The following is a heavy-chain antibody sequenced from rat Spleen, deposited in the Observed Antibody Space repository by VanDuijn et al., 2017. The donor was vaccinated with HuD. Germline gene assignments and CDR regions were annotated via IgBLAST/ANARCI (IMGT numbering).Heavy chain of an antibody. CDR3: ARIGAAIYVMDA. CDR2: ISYDGSST. Sequence: EVQLVESDGGLVQPGRSLKLSCAASGFTFSDYYMAWVRQAPTKGLEWVATISYDGSSTYYRDSVKGRFTISRDNAKSTLYLQMDSLRSEDTATYYCARIGAAIYVMDAWGQGASVTVSS. V-gene: IGHV5-29*01. D-gene: IGHD1-2*01. CDR1: GFTFSDYY. J-gene: IGHJ4*01.